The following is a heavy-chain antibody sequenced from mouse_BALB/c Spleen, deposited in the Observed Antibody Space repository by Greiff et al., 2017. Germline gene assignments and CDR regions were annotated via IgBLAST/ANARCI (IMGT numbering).Heavy chain of an antibody. CDR3: ARRGGDAGGFDV. Sequence: VQGVESGPGLVQPSQSLSITCTVSGFSLTSYGVHWVRQSPGKGLEWLGVIWSGGSTDYNAAFISRLSISKDNSKSQVFFKMNSLQANDTAIYYCARRGGDAGGFDVWGAGTTVTVSS. CDR1: GFSLTSYG. V-gene: IGHV2-2*02. D-gene: IGHD1-1*02. J-gene: IGHJ1*01. CDR2: IWSGGST.